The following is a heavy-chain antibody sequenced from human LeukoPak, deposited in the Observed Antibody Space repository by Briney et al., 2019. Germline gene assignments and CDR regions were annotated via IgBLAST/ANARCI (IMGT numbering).Heavy chain of an antibody. CDR3: ARDFDDGYFDY. V-gene: IGHV4-59*01. CDR1: GGSISSYY. CDR2: IYYSGST. J-gene: IGHJ4*02. D-gene: IGHD4-17*01. Sequence: PSETLSLTCTGSGGSISSYYWSWIRQPPGKGLEWIGYIYYSGSTNYNPSLKSRVTISVDTSKNQFSLKLSSVTAADTAVYYCARDFDDGYFDYWGQGTLVTVSS.